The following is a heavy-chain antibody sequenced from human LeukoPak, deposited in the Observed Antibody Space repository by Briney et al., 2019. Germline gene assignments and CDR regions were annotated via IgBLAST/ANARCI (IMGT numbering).Heavy chain of an antibody. CDR3: ARHYSARFNSVGGVDY. V-gene: IGHV4-39*01. J-gene: IGHJ4*02. CDR2: IYYSGST. CDR1: GGSISSSHYY. Sequence: PSETLSLTCTVSGGSISSSHYYWGWIRQPPGKGLEWIGSIYYSGSTYYNPSLKSRVTISVDTSKNQFSLKLSSVTAADTAVYYCARHYSARFNSVGGVDYWGQGTLVTVSS. D-gene: IGHD3-10*01.